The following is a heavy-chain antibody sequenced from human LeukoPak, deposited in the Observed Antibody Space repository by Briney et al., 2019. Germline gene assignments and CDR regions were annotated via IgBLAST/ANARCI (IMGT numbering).Heavy chain of an antibody. Sequence: GGSLRLSCAASGFTFSSYHMMWIRRAPGKGLEPGSSVSASGDRTYYADSVKGRFTISRDNSKHTVYLQTNGLRAEDTAVYYCAKVLSTTLSYWYGMDVWGQGTTVTVSS. V-gene: IGHV3-23*01. CDR1: GFTFSSYH. J-gene: IGHJ6*02. CDR3: AKVLSTTLSYWYGMDV. CDR2: VSASGDRT. D-gene: IGHD1-14*01.